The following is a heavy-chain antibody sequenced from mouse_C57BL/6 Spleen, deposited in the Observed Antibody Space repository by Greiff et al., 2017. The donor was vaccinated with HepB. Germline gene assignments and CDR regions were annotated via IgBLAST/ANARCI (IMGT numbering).Heavy chain of an antibody. J-gene: IGHJ4*01. CDR2: IDPSDSYT. V-gene: IGHV1-50*01. CDR3: ARSPHYYGSAMDY. CDR1: GYTFTSYW. D-gene: IGHD1-2*01. Sequence: QVQLQQPGAELVKPGASVKLSCKASGYTFTSYWMQWVKQRPGQGLEWIGEIDPSDSYTNYNQKFKGKATLTVDTSSSTAYMQLSSLTSEDSAVYYCARSPHYYGSAMDYWGQGTSVTVSS.